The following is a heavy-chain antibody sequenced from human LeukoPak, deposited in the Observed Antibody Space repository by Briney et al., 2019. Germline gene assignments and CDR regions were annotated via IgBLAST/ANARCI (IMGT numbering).Heavy chain of an antibody. Sequence: SETLSLTCTVSGGSISGYYWSWIRQPPGKGLEWIGYIYHSGSTYYNPSLKSRVTISVDTSKNQFSLKLSSVTAADTAVYYCARAFGYYDSSGYLPLDYWGQGTLVTVSS. J-gene: IGHJ4*02. CDR1: GGSISGYY. CDR2: IYHSGST. D-gene: IGHD3-22*01. V-gene: IGHV4-30-2*05. CDR3: ARAFGYYDSSGYLPLDY.